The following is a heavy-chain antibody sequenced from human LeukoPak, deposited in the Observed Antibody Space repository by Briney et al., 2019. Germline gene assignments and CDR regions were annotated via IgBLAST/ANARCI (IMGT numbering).Heavy chain of an antibody. Sequence: KPSETLSLTCTVSGGSIGWDYWSWIRQSAGKGLERIGRIYKSGSTNYNPSFRSRVTMSVDTSKNQFPLSVTSVTAADTAVYYCAREEYFQDSNGYSYYFHSWGQGSLVTVSS. D-gene: IGHD3-22*01. CDR2: IYKSGST. J-gene: IGHJ4*02. CDR1: GGSIGWDY. CDR3: AREEYFQDSNGYSYYFHS. V-gene: IGHV4-4*07.